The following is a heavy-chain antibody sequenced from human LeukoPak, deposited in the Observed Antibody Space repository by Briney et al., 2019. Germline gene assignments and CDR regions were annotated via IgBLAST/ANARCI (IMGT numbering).Heavy chain of an antibody. D-gene: IGHD3-10*01. Sequence: PGGSLRLSCAASGFTFSSYGMHWVRQAPGKGLEWVAVISYDGSNKYYADSVKGRFTISRDNSKNTLYLQMNSLRAEDTAVYYCAKDSGSWDQGTLVTVSS. CDR1: GFTFSSYG. CDR3: AKDSGS. J-gene: IGHJ4*02. V-gene: IGHV3-30*18. CDR2: ISYDGSNK.